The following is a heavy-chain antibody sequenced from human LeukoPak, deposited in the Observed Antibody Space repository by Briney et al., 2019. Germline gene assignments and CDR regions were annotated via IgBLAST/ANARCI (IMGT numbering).Heavy chain of an antibody. D-gene: IGHD5-12*01. CDR3: ARGIAGAYDHNWFDS. V-gene: IGHV4-34*01. J-gene: IGHJ5*01. CDR2: INHSGST. CDR1: GGSFSGYY. Sequence: SETLSLTCAVYGGSFSGYYWSWIRQPPGKGLEWIGEINHSGSTNYNPSLKSRVTISVDTSKNQFSLKLSSVTAADTAVYYCARGIAGAYDHNWFDSWGQGTLVTVSS.